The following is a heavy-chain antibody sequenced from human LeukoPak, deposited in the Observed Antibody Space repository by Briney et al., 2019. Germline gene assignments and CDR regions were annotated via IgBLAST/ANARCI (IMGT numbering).Heavy chain of an antibody. CDR2: IIPILGIS. V-gene: IGHV1-69*04. CDR1: GDTFSSYA. CDR3: ARGIAARGGYYFDY. D-gene: IGHD6-6*01. Sequence: ASEKVSCKASGDTFSSYAISWVPQAPGQGLQWMGRIIPILGISNYAQKFKGRVTITADKSTSTAYMELSSLRSEDTAVYYCARGIAARGGYYFDYWGQGTLVTVSS. J-gene: IGHJ4*02.